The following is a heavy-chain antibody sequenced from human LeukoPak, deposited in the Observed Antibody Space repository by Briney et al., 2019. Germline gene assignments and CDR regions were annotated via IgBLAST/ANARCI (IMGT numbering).Heavy chain of an antibody. D-gene: IGHD5/OR15-5a*01. J-gene: IGHJ4*02. CDR3: TNVSPPFDY. V-gene: IGHV3-30*18. CDR1: GFTFSSYG. CDR2: ISYDGSNK. Sequence: GGSLRLSCAASGFTFSSYGMHWVRQAPGKGLEWVAVISYDGSNKYYADPVKGRFTSSRDNSKNTLYLQMNSLRAEDRAVYCCTNVSPPFDYWGQGTLVTVSS.